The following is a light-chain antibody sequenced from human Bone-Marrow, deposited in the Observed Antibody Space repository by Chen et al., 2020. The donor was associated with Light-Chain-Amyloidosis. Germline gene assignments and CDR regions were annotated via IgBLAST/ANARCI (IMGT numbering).Light chain of an antibody. CDR1: NIGSTS. CDR3: QVWDRSSDRPV. CDR2: DDS. Sequence: SYWLTQPSSVSVAPGQPATIACGGNNIGSTSVHWYQQTPGQAPLLVVYDDSDRPSGIPERLSGSNSGNTATLTISRVEAGDEADYYCQVWDRSSDRPVFGGGTKLTVL. V-gene: IGLV3-21*02. J-gene: IGLJ3*02.